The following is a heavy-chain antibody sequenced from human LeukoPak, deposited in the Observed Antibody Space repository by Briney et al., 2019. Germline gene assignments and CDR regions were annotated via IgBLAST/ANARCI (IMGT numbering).Heavy chain of an antibody. CDR3: ARDRCSSTSCPRGDY. V-gene: IGHV3-21*01. CDR1: GFTFSSYS. D-gene: IGHD2-2*01. Sequence: GGSLRLSCAASGFTFSSYSMNWVRQAPGKGLEWVSSISSSSSYIYYADSVKGRFTISRDNAKNSLYLQMNSLRAEDTAVYYCARDRCSSTSCPRGDYWGQGTLVTVSS. J-gene: IGHJ4*02. CDR2: ISSSSSYI.